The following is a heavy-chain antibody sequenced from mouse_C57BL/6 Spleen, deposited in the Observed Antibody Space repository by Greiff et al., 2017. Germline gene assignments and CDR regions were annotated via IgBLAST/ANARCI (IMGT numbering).Heavy chain of an antibody. J-gene: IGHJ4*01. CDR1: GYAFSSYW. V-gene: IGHV1-80*01. Sequence: VKLMESGAELVKPGASVKISCKASGYAFSSYWMNWVKQRPGKGLEWIGQIYPGDGDTNYNGKFKGKATLTADKSSSTAYMQLSSLTSEDSAVYFCARSGYYAMDYWGQGTSVTVSS. D-gene: IGHD3-1*01. CDR2: IYPGDGDT. CDR3: ARSGYYAMDY.